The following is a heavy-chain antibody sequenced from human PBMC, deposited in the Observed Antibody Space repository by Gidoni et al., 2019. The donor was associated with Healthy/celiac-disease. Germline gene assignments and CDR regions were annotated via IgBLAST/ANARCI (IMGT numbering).Heavy chain of an antibody. Sequence: QMQLVQSGPEVKKPGTSVKVSGQAPGFTFTSSAMQWVRQARGQRLEWIGWIVVGSGNTNYAQKFQERVTITRDMSTSTAYMELSSLRSEDTAVYYCAAEVYCSGGSCAICWGQGTLVTVSS. CDR1: GFTFTSSA. V-gene: IGHV1-58*02. D-gene: IGHD2-15*01. J-gene: IGHJ4*02. CDR3: AAEVYCSGGSCAIC. CDR2: IVVGSGNT.